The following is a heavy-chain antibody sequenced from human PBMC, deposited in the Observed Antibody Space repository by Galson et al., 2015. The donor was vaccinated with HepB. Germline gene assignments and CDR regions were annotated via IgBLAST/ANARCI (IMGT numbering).Heavy chain of an antibody. CDR2: IRSKAYGGTT. V-gene: IGHV3-49*03. CDR1: GFTFGDYA. Sequence: SLRLSCAASGFTFGDYAMSWFRQAPGKGLEWVGFIRSKAYGGTTEYAASVKGRFTISRDDSKSIAYLQMNSLKTEDTAVYYCTRVLPNYDFWSGSRGFDYWGQGTLVTVSS. D-gene: IGHD3-3*01. J-gene: IGHJ4*02. CDR3: TRVLPNYDFWSGSRGFDY.